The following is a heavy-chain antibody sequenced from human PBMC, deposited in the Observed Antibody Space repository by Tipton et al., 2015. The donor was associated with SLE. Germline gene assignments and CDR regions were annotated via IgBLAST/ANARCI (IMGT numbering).Heavy chain of an antibody. D-gene: IGHD2-21*02. CDR3: AKDDFGGDPTGYFPH. CDR1: GFTFSTYW. J-gene: IGHJ1*01. Sequence: SLRLSCAASGFTFSTYWMSWVRQAPGKGLEWVANIKQDGSEKYYVDSVKGRFTISRDTSKNTLYLQMNSLRAEDTAVYYCAKDDFGGDPTGYFPHWGQGTLVTVSS. V-gene: IGHV3-7*03. CDR2: IKQDGSEK.